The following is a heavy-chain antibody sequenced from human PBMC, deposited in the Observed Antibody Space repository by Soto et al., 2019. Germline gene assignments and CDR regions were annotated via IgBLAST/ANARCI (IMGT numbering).Heavy chain of an antibody. CDR1: GFTFSSYA. J-gene: IGHJ4*02. V-gene: IGHV3-23*01. D-gene: IGHD3-10*01. CDR3: ANTGRITMVRGVKGLFDY. CDR2: ISGSGGST. Sequence: GGSLRLSCAASGFTFSSYAMSWVRQAPGKGLEWVSAISGSGGSTYYADSVKGRFTISRDNSKNTLYLQMNSLRAEDTAVYYWANTGRITMVRGVKGLFDYWGQGTLVTVSS.